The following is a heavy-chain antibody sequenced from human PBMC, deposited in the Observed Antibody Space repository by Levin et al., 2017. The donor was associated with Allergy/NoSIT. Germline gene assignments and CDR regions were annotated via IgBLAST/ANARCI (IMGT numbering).Heavy chain of an antibody. CDR2: ISGSGFGFSGGVT. D-gene: IGHD3-3*01. J-gene: IGHJ3*01. CDR3: AEDPFASGNSIGWDAFDV. Sequence: GGSLRLSCVASGFTFSNFAMSWVRQGPGKGLEWISSISGSGFGFSGGVTYYADSVKGRFPISRDDSKNTVYLEMSSLRAEDTAVYYCAEDPFASGNSIGWDAFDVWGQGTMVTVSS. V-gene: IGHV3-23*01. CDR1: GFTFSNFA.